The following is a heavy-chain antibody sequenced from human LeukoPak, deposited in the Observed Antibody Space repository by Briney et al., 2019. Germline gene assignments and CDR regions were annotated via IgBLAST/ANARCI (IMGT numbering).Heavy chain of an antibody. CDR2: IKSKTDGGTT. D-gene: IGHD2-21*02. CDR3: TTDLVGGGDRCRFHY. CDR1: GFTFSNAW. Sequence: GGSLRLSCAASGFTFSNAWMSWVRQAPGKGLEWVGRIKSKTDGGTTDYAAPVKGRFTISRDDSKNTLYLQMNSLKTEDTAVYYCTTDLVGGGDRCRFHYWGQGTLVTVSS. V-gene: IGHV3-15*01. J-gene: IGHJ4*02.